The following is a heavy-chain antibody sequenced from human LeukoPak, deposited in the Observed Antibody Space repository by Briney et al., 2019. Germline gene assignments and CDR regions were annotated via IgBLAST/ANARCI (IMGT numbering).Heavy chain of an antibody. CDR2: ISASGTTT. Sequence: PGGSLRLSCAASGFTFSNYAMSWVRQAPGKGLEWVSAISASGTTTHYADSVKGRFTISRDNSENTLYLQMNALRAEDTAEYYCAKDLRGNYVRDFDQWGQGTLVTVSS. V-gene: IGHV3-23*01. J-gene: IGHJ4*02. D-gene: IGHD1-7*01. CDR1: GFTFSNYA. CDR3: AKDLRGNYVRDFDQ.